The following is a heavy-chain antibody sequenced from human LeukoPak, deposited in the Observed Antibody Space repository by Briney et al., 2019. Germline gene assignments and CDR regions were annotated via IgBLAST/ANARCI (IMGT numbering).Heavy chain of an antibody. J-gene: IGHJ5*02. V-gene: IGHV4-34*01. Sequence: SETLSLTCAVYGGSFSGYYWRWIRQPPGKGLEWIGEINPSGSTNYNPPLMRRVTISVDTSQNHFSLKLSPVTAADTAVYYCARGEYYYGVGFWFDPWGQGTLVTVSS. CDR3: ARGEYYYGVGFWFDP. CDR1: GGSFSGYY. D-gene: IGHD3-10*01. CDR2: INPSGST.